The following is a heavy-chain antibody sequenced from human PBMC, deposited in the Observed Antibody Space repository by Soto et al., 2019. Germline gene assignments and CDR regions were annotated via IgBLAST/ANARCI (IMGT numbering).Heavy chain of an antibody. CDR1: GGTFSSYA. V-gene: IGHV1-69*01. CDR2: IIPIFGTA. CDR3: ARSIAVAGTVMGALDY. Sequence: QVQLVQSGAEVKKPGSSVKVSCKASGGTFSSYAISWVRQAPGQGLEWMGGIIPIFGTANYAQKFQGRVTITADESTSTAYMELSSLRFEDTAVYYCARSIAVAGTVMGALDYWGQGTLVTVSS. J-gene: IGHJ4*02. D-gene: IGHD6-19*01.